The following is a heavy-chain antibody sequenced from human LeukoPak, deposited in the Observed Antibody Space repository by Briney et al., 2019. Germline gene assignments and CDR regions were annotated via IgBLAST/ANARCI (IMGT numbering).Heavy chain of an antibody. D-gene: IGHD3-10*01. J-gene: IGHJ5*02. CDR1: GFTFSSYW. CDR2: LNTDGSST. CDR3: PRGGSTMVRTRQNWFDP. Sequence: PGGSLRLSCAASGFTFSSYWMHWVRQAPGKGLVWVSRLNTDGSSTSYADSVKGRFTISRDNAKSTLYLEMNNLRAEDTAVYYCPRGGSTMVRTRQNWFDPWGQGTLVTVSS. V-gene: IGHV3-74*01.